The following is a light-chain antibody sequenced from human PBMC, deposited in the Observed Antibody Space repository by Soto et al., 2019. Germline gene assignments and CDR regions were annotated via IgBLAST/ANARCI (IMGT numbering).Light chain of an antibody. CDR2: DVN. J-gene: IGLJ1*01. CDR1: SSDVGYYNY. V-gene: IGLV2-14*01. CDR3: SSYTSSSTYV. Sequence: QSALTQPASVSGSPGQSIAISCTGTSSDVGYYNYVSWYQQHPGKAPNVMIYDVNNRPSGVPDRFSGSKSGSTASLTISGLQADDEADYYCSSYTSSSTYVFGTGTKVTVL.